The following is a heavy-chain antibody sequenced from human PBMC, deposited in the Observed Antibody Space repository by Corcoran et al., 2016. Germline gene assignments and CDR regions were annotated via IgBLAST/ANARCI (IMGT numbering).Heavy chain of an antibody. V-gene: IGHV3-30*18. CDR3: AKDLWATANPSGYSSGWGAVYNWFDP. Sequence: QVQLVESGGGVVQPGRSLRLSCAASRFSFSSYGMHWVRQAPGKGLEWVAVISYDGSYKYYADSVKGRFSISRDNAKNTLYLRMNSLGVEETAVYYWAKDLWATANPSGYSSGWGAVYNWFDPWGQGTLVTVSS. D-gene: IGHD6-19*01. CDR1: RFSFSSYG. CDR2: ISYDGSYK. J-gene: IGHJ5*02.